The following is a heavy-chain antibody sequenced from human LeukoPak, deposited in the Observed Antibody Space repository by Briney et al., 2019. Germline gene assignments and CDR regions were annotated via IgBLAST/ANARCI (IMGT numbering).Heavy chain of an antibody. CDR1: GFTFSSYG. D-gene: IGHD4-17*01. CDR3: AKALYGDYGRFDY. Sequence: GGSLRLSCAASGFTFSSYGMSWVRQAPGKGLEWVSVISGSGDSTYYPDSVKGRFTISRDNSKNTVYLQINSLRAEDTAVYYCAKALYGDYGRFDYWGQGTLVTVSS. J-gene: IGHJ4*02. CDR2: ISGSGDST. V-gene: IGHV3-23*01.